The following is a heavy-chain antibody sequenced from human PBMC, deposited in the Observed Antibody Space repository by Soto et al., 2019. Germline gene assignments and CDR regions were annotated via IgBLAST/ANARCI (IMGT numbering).Heavy chain of an antibody. CDR1: GFTFSSYA. J-gene: IGHJ4*02. D-gene: IGHD2-15*01. CDR3: AKSPQLVVAALNFDY. Sequence: GGSLRLSCAASGFTFSSYAMSWVRQATGKGLEWVSAISGSGGSTYYADSVKGRFTISRDNSKNTLYLQMNSLRAEDTAVYYCAKSPQLVVAALNFDYWGQGTLVTSPQ. CDR2: ISGSGGST. V-gene: IGHV3-23*01.